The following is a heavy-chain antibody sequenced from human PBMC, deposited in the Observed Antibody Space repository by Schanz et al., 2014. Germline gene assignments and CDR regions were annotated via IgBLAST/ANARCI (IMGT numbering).Heavy chain of an antibody. J-gene: IGHJ4*02. Sequence: QVQLVQSGAEVKKPGASVKVSCKASGYTFNTYGLNWVRQAPGQGLEWMGWINGYNGHTLYAQKFQGRVTMTTDTSTSTSYMELTSLRFDDTAVYYCASSGAGYSSSWDFDYWGQGTLVTVSS. D-gene: IGHD6-13*01. CDR2: INGYNGHT. CDR3: ASSGAGYSSSWDFDY. CDR1: GYTFNTYG. V-gene: IGHV1-18*01.